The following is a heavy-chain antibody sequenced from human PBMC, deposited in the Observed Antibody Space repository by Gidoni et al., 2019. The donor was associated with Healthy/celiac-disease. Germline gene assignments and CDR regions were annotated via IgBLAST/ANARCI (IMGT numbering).Heavy chain of an antibody. D-gene: IGHD6-19*01. CDR2: INPNSGGT. CDR1: GYTFTGYY. Sequence: QVQLVQSGAEVKKPGASVKVSCKASGYTFTGYYMPWVRQAPGQGLEWMGWINPNSGGTNYAQKFQGRVTMTRDTSISTAYMELSRLRSDDTAVYYCARGRVGPVGDSGWYRDVDWFDPWGQGTLVTVSS. CDR3: ARGRVGPVGDSGWYRDVDWFDP. J-gene: IGHJ5*02. V-gene: IGHV1-2*02.